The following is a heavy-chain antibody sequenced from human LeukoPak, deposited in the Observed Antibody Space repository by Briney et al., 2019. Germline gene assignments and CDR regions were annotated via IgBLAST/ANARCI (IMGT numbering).Heavy chain of an antibody. V-gene: IGHV1-2*02. D-gene: IGHD2-8*01. CDR3: ARAPVKIDGLDY. Sequence: ASVKASCKASGYTFTGYYMHWVRQAPGQGLEWMGWINPNSGGTNYAQKFQGRVTMTRDTSISTAYMELSRLRSDDTAVYYCARAPVKIDGLDYWGQGTLVTVSS. CDR1: GYTFTGYY. CDR2: INPNSGGT. J-gene: IGHJ4*02.